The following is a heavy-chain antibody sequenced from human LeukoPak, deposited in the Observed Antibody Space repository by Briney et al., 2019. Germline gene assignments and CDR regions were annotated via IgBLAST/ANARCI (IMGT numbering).Heavy chain of an antibody. CDR2: ISSSGSTI. CDR1: GFTFSSYE. D-gene: IGHD6-19*01. J-gene: IGHJ3*02. V-gene: IGHV3-48*03. Sequence: LPGGSLRLSCAASGFTFSSYEMNWVRQAPGKGLEWVSYISSSGSTIYYADSVKGRFTISRDNSKNTLYLQMNSLRAEDTAVYYCARNQWLGYAFDIWGQGTMVTVSS. CDR3: ARNQWLGYAFDI.